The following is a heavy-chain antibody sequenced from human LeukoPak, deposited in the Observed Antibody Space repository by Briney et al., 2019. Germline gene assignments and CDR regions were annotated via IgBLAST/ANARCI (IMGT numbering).Heavy chain of an antibody. J-gene: IGHJ4*02. CDR1: GGTFSSYA. Sequence: SVKVSCKASGGTFSSYAISWVRQAPGQGLEWMGRIIPILGIANYAQKFQGRVTMTRDTSTSTVYMELSSLRSEDTAVYYCARDCPHVNIVATGGSLDYWGQGTLVTVSS. CDR2: IIPILGIA. CDR3: ARDCPHVNIVATGGSLDY. D-gene: IGHD5-12*01. V-gene: IGHV1-69*04.